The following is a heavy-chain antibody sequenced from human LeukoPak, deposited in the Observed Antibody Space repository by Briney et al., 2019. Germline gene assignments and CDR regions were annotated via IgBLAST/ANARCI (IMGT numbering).Heavy chain of an antibody. D-gene: IGHD5-24*01. J-gene: IGHJ3*02. V-gene: IGHV4-34*01. Sequence: SETLSLTCAVYGGSFSGYYWSWIRQPPGKGLEWIGEINHSGSTNYNPSLKSRVTMSVDTSKNQFSLKLSSVTAADTAVYYCARLRDRAFDIWGQGTMVTVSS. CDR2: INHSGST. CDR1: GGSFSGYY. CDR3: ARLRDRAFDI.